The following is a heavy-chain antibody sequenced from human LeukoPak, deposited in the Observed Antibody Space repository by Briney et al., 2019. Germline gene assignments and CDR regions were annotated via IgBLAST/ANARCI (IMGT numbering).Heavy chain of an antibody. V-gene: IGHV3-30*04. CDR1: GFTFSSYA. J-gene: IGHJ4*02. CDR2: ISYDRSNK. Sequence: GRSLRLSCAASGFTFSSYAMHWVRQAPGKGLEWVAVISYDRSNKYYADSVKGRFTISRDNSKNTLYLQMNSLRAEDTAVYYCARDLGRPPYGDYSLDYWGQGTLVTVSS. CDR3: ARDLGRPPYGDYSLDY. D-gene: IGHD4-17*01.